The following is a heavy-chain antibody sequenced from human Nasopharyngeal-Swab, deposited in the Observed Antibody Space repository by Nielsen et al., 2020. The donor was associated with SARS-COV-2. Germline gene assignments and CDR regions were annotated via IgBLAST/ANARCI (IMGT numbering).Heavy chain of an antibody. CDR1: GGSISSGSYY. D-gene: IGHD2-15*01. V-gene: IGHV4-61*02. CDR2: IYTSGST. CDR3: ARVGGYCSGGSCYNLLDY. J-gene: IGHJ4*02. Sequence: SETLSLTCTVSGGSISSGSYYWSWIRQPAGKGLEWIGRIYTSGSTNYNPSLKSRVTISVDTSKNQFSLKLRSVTAADTAVYYCARVGGYCSGGSCYNLLDYWSQGTLVTVSS.